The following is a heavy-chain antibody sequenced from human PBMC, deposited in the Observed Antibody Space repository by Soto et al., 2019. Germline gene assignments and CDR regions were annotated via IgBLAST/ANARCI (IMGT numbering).Heavy chain of an antibody. J-gene: IGHJ4*02. CDR2: ISAYNGNT. CDR1: GYTFTSYG. CDR3: AREHYDILTGYYLFDY. Sequence: GASVKVSCKASGYTFTSYGISWVRHAPGQGLEWMGWISAYNGNTNYAQKLQGRVTMTTDTSASTAYMELSSLRSEDTAVYYCAREHYDILTGYYLFDYWGQGTLVTVSS. V-gene: IGHV1-18*01. D-gene: IGHD3-9*01.